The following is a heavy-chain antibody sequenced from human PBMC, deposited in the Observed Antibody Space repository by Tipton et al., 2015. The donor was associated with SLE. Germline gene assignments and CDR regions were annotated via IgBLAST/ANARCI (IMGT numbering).Heavy chain of an antibody. CDR3: AREAWGDAFDV. J-gene: IGHJ3*01. V-gene: IGHV4-59*01. CDR2: FYYSGST. D-gene: IGHD2-21*01. CDR1: GGSISSYF. Sequence: TLSLTCTVPGGSISSYFWGCIRQPPGKGLEWIGYFYYSGSTNYNPSLKRRVTISVDTSKNQFSLKLSSVTAADTAVYYCAREAWGDAFDVWGQGTMVTV.